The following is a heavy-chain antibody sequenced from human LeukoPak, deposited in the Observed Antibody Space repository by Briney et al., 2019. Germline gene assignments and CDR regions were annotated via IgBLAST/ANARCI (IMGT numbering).Heavy chain of an antibody. CDR1: GFTFSYYA. V-gene: IGHV3-23*01. Sequence: PGGSLRLSCSASGFTFSYYAMTRVRQAPGKGLGRVSAISGSGGSTYYADSEKGRFTISRDNSKNTLYLQMNSLRAEDTAVYYCAKDRWDIVVVVAATDEYFQHWGQGTLVTVSS. D-gene: IGHD2-15*01. CDR2: ISGSGGST. J-gene: IGHJ1*01. CDR3: AKDRWDIVVVVAATDEYFQH.